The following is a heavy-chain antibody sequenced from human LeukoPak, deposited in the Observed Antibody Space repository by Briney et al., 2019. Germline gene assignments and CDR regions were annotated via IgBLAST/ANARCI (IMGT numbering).Heavy chain of an antibody. Sequence: SVKVSCKASGGTFSSYAISWVRQAPGQGLEWMGGIIPIFGTANYAQKFLGRVTITADESTSTAYMELSSLRSEDTAVYYCARASVVPAAMRAFDIWGQGTMVTVSS. CDR3: ARASVVPAAMRAFDI. CDR2: IIPIFGTA. D-gene: IGHD2-2*01. V-gene: IGHV1-69*01. CDR1: GGTFSSYA. J-gene: IGHJ3*02.